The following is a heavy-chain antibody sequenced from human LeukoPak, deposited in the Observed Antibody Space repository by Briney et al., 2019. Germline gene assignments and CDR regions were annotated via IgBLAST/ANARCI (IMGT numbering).Heavy chain of an antibody. CDR1: GYTFPGYY. CDR2: INPNSGGT. Sequence: ASVKVSCKAPGYTFPGYYMHWVRQAPAQGLEWMGWINPNSGGTNYAQKFQGRVTMTRDTSISTAYMELSRLRSDDTAVYYCARAYYGSGSYCPDYWGQGALVTVSS. D-gene: IGHD3-10*01. CDR3: ARAYYGSGSYCPDY. J-gene: IGHJ4*02. V-gene: IGHV1-2*02.